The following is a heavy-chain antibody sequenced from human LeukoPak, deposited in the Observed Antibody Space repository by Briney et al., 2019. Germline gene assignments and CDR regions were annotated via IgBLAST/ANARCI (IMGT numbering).Heavy chain of an antibody. Sequence: GGSLRLSCAASGFTFDDYAMHWVRQAPGKGLEWVSGISWNSGSIGYADSVKGRFTISRDNAKNSLYLQMNSLRAEDTALYYCAKDSSRLLFDSSGYYYGSYFYYYYYGMDVWGQGTTVTVSS. D-gene: IGHD3-22*01. J-gene: IGHJ6*02. CDR1: GFTFDDYA. CDR2: ISWNSGSI. V-gene: IGHV3-9*01. CDR3: AKDSSRLLFDSSGYYYGSYFYYYYYGMDV.